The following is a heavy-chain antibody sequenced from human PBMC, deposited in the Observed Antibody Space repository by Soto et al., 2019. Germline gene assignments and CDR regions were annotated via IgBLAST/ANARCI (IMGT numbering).Heavy chain of an antibody. CDR2: FIPILGIA. CDR1: GGTFSSYT. J-gene: IGHJ4*02. CDR3: ARGGSTVTTARDDY. Sequence: QVQLVQSGAEVKKPGSSVKVSCKASGGTFSSYTISWVRQAPGQGLEWMGRFIPILGIANYAQKFQGRVTITADKSTRTAYMELSSLRSEDTAVYYCARGGSTVTTARDDYWGQGTLVTVSS. V-gene: IGHV1-69*02. D-gene: IGHD4-17*01.